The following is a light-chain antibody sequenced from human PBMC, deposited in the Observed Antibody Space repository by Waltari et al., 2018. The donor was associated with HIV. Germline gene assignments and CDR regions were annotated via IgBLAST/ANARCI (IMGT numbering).Light chain of an antibody. CDR2: SDH. Sequence: QSVLTQPPSASGSPGQRVTISCSGSSSNIGNNPTNWYQQLPATAPTPRVYSDHQRPSGVPDRFSGSKSGTSASLAISGLQSEDEGDYYCASWDNNLDGRVFGGRTKLTVL. CDR3: ASWDNNLDGRV. J-gene: IGLJ2*01. CDR1: SSNIGNNP. V-gene: IGLV1-44*01.